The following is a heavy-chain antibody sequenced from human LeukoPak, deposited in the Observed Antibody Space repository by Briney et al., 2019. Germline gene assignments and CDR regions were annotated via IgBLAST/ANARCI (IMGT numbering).Heavy chain of an antibody. CDR1: GYTFTSYG. D-gene: IGHD3-22*01. V-gene: IGHV1-69*13. Sequence: SVKVSCKASGYTFTSYGISWVRQAPGQGLEWMGGIIPIFGTANYAQKFQGRVTITADESTSTAYMELSSLRSEDTAVYYCARGSDSSGYYYGTDAFDIWGQGTMVTVSS. CDR2: IIPIFGTA. CDR3: ARGSDSSGYYYGTDAFDI. J-gene: IGHJ3*02.